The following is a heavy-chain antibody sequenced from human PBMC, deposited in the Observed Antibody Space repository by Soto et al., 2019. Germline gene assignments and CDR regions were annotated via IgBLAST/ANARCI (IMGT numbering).Heavy chain of an antibody. Sequence: QITLKESGPTLVKPTQTLTLTCTFSGFSLTTTGVGVGWIRQPPGKALEWLAFIYWDDDKRYSPSLKSRFTITKDTSKNQVVLTMTKMDPVDTGTYYCARSVPARPVLGALDMWGQGTMVTVSS. D-gene: IGHD6-6*01. CDR2: IYWDDDK. CDR3: ARSVPARPVLGALDM. J-gene: IGHJ3*02. CDR1: GFSLTTTGVG. V-gene: IGHV2-5*02.